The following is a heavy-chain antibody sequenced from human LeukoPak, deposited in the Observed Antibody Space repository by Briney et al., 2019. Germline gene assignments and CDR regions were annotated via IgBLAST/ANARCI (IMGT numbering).Heavy chain of an antibody. Sequence: ASVKVSCKASGYTFSNHYIHWVRQAPGQGLEWMGWINANNGNTNYAQNLQGRVTMTRDTSTSTAYMELRSLRSDDTAVYYCARGPIAAAGDYWGQGTLVTVSS. CDR2: INANNGNT. J-gene: IGHJ4*02. V-gene: IGHV1-18*04. CDR3: ARGPIAAAGDY. CDR1: GYTFSNHY. D-gene: IGHD6-13*01.